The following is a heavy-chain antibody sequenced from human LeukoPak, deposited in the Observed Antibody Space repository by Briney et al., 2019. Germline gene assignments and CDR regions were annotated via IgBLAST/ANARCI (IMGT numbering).Heavy chain of an antibody. CDR2: IYYTGSP. CDR1: GGSISSSSYY. V-gene: IGHV4-39*01. J-gene: IGHJ4*02. Sequence: SETLSLTCTVSGGSISSSSYYWGCIRQPPGKGLEWIGSIYYTGSPFYNPSLRSRVTMFVDTAENQFSLNLNSVTAADTAIYYCARQTYFYEASGHLNDNWGEGTLVTVSS. D-gene: IGHD2-15*01. CDR3: ARQTYFYEASGHLNDN.